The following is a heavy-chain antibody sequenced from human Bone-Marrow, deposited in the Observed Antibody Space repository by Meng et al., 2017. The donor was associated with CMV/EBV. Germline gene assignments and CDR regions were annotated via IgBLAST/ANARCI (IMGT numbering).Heavy chain of an antibody. CDR2: INPNSGGT. J-gene: IGHJ4*02. D-gene: IGHD3-10*01. Sequence: ASVKVSCKASGYTFTGYYMHWVRQAPGQGLEWMGWINPNSGGTNYAQKFQGRVTMTRDTSISTAYMELSRLRSDDTAVYYCAREGYYYGSGSYYKGYYFDYWGQGTLVTVSS. CDR3: AREGYYYGSGSYYKGYYFDY. V-gene: IGHV1-2*02. CDR1: GYTFTGYY.